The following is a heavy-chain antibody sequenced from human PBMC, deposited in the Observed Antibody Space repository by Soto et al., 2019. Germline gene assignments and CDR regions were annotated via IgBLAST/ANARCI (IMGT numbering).Heavy chain of an antibody. V-gene: IGHV4-4*07. CDR3: ARDGFGAAGLPY. J-gene: IGHJ4*02. CDR1: GSISSYY. CDR2: IYSSGST. D-gene: IGHD6-13*01. Sequence: KTSETLSLTCSVSGSISSYYWSWIRQPAGKGLEWIGRIYSSGSTNYNPSLKSRVTMSVDTSKSQFSLKLNSVTAADTAVYYCARDGFGAAGLPYWGQGTLVTVSS.